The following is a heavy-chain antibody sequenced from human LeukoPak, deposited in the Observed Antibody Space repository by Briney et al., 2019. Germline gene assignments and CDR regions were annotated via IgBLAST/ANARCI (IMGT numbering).Heavy chain of an antibody. J-gene: IGHJ4*02. CDR1: GFTFSSYA. D-gene: IGHD3-10*01. Sequence: GGSLRLSCAASGFTFSSYAMTWVRQAPGKGLEWVSTTSGSGNSAYYADSVKGRFAISRDNSQSTLYLQVNNLRAEDTAVYYCAKPRGVGPLFSVDYWGQGTLVTVSS. V-gene: IGHV3-23*01. CDR2: TSGSGNSA. CDR3: AKPRGVGPLFSVDY.